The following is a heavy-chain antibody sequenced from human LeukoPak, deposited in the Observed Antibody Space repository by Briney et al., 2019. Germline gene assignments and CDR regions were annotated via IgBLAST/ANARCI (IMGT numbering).Heavy chain of an antibody. CDR3: VSYDYRRLDY. D-gene: IGHD5-18*01. CDR1: GLTFSSYA. J-gene: IGHJ4*02. Sequence: LAGGSLRLSCAASGLTFSSYAMIWVRQTPGKGLEWVSAISGSGDSAYYPDSVKGRFTISRDNSKSTLYLQMNSLRAEDTAVYHCVSYDYRRLDYWGRGTLVTVSS. CDR2: ISGSGDSA. V-gene: IGHV3-23*01.